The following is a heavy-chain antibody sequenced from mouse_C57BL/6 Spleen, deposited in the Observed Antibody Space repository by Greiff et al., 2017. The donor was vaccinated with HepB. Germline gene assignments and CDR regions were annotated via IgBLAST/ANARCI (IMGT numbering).Heavy chain of an antibody. V-gene: IGHV1-53*01. CDR2: INPSNGGT. Sequence: VQLQQPGTELVKPGASVKLSCKASGYTFTSYWMHWVKQRPGQGLEWIGNINPSNGGTNYNEKFKSKATLTVDKSSSTAYMQLSSLTSEDSAVYYCARSDYYGSRDWYCDVWGTGTTVTVSS. J-gene: IGHJ1*03. D-gene: IGHD1-1*01. CDR3: ARSDYYGSRDWYCDV. CDR1: GYTFTSYW.